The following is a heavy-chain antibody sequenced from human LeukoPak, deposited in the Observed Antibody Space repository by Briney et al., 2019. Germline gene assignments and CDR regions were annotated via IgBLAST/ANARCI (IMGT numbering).Heavy chain of an antibody. CDR2: IYTSGST. Sequence: SQTLSLTCTVSGNSISSGDNYWSWIRQPGGKGLEWIGRIYTSGSTNYNPSLKSRVTISVDTSKNQFSLKLSSVTAADTAVYYCARGHSSGYPFYYYYMDVWGKGTTVTVSS. CDR1: GNSISSGDNY. CDR3: ARGHSSGYPFYYYYMDV. J-gene: IGHJ6*03. D-gene: IGHD3-22*01. V-gene: IGHV4-61*02.